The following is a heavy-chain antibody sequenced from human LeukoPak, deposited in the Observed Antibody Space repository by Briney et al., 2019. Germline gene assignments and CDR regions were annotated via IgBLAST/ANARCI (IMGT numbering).Heavy chain of an antibody. J-gene: IGHJ4*02. CDR2: ITSSGSTI. Sequence: RGSLRLSCAASGFTFSDYYMSWIRQAPGKGLEWVSYITSSGSTIYYADSVKGRFTISRDNAKNSLYLQMNSLRAEDTAVYYCARGNYYDSSGYPDYWGQGTLVTVSS. CDR1: GFTFSDYY. D-gene: IGHD3-22*01. CDR3: ARGNYYDSSGYPDY. V-gene: IGHV3-11*01.